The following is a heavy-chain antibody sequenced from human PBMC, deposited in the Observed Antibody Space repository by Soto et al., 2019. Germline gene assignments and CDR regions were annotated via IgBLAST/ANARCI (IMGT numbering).Heavy chain of an antibody. Sequence: QVQLQQSGPGLVKPSQTLSLTCAISGDSVSSNSAAWNWIRQSPSRGLEWLGRTYYRSKWYNDYAVSVISRITINPDTSKNQFSLQLNSVTPEDTAVYYCARDRCEYSSGWYVCYFDYWGQGTLVTVSS. V-gene: IGHV6-1*01. J-gene: IGHJ4*02. CDR1: GDSVSSNSAA. D-gene: IGHD6-19*01. CDR2: TYYRSKWYN. CDR3: ARDRCEYSSGWYVCYFDY.